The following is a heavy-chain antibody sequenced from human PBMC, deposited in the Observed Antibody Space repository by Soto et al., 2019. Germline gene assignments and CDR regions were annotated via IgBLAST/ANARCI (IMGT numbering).Heavy chain of an antibody. CDR3: ARSWVTGKGGMDV. Sequence: QVQLVQSGAEVKKLGASVKVSCKTSGYTFTSYGLSWVRQAPGQGLEWMGWINGYTGNTNYAQKFQGRVTMTTDTSTNTPYLDLWTLISDDSAVYYCARSWVTGKGGMDVWGQGTTVTVSS. V-gene: IGHV1-18*01. D-gene: IGHD3-16*01. CDR1: GYTFTSYG. J-gene: IGHJ6*02. CDR2: INGYTGNT.